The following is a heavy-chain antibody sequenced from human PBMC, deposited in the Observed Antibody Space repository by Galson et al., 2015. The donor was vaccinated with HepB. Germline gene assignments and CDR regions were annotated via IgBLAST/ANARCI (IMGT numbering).Heavy chain of an antibody. V-gene: IGHV1-46*04. CDR1: GYTFTSYY. Sequence: SVKVSCKASGYTFTSYYMHWVRQAPGQGLEWMGIINPSGGSTSYAQKLQGRVTMTRDTSTSTVYMELSSLRSEDTAVYYCARDGGLLSSSWYLDGEDYWGQGTLVTVSS. CDR2: INPSGGST. CDR3: ARDGGLLSSSWYLDGEDY. D-gene: IGHD6-13*01. J-gene: IGHJ4*02.